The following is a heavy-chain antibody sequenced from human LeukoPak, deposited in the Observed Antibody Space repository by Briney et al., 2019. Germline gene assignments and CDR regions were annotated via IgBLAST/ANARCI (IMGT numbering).Heavy chain of an antibody. Sequence: PGGSLRLSCAASGFTFSSYAMSWVRQAPGKGLEWVSGISGSGGSTYYGDSVKGRFTISRDNSRNTLYLQMNRLRAEDTAVYYCAKGAIYYGLGSYWDYWGQGTLVTVSS. J-gene: IGHJ4*02. CDR3: AKGAIYYGLGSYWDY. CDR2: ISGSGGST. D-gene: IGHD3-10*01. V-gene: IGHV3-23*01. CDR1: GFTFSSYA.